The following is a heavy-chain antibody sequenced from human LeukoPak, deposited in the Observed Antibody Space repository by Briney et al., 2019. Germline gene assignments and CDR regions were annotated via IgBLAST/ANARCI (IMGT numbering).Heavy chain of an antibody. CDR2: IYYSGST. D-gene: IGHD5-12*01. V-gene: IGHV4-59*01. Sequence: PSETLSLTCTVSGGSISSYYWSWIRQPPGKGLEWIGYIYYSGSTNYNPSLKSRVTISVDTSKNQFSLKLSSVTAADTAVYCCARGGYSGYDSVYYMDVWGKGTTVTVSS. CDR1: GGSISSYY. CDR3: ARGGYSGYDSVYYMDV. J-gene: IGHJ6*03.